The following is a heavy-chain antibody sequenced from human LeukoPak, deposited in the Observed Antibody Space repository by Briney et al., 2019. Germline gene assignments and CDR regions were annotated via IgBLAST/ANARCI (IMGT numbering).Heavy chain of an antibody. Sequence: GGSLRLSCAASGFTFSSYAMSWVRQAPGKGLEWVSAISGSGGSTYYADSVKGRFTISRDNAKNSLYLQMNSLRAEDTAVYYCASDSSPGNYWGQGTLVTVSS. CDR3: ASDSSPGNY. D-gene: IGHD3-3*01. V-gene: IGHV3-23*01. CDR2: ISGSGGST. CDR1: GFTFSSYA. J-gene: IGHJ4*02.